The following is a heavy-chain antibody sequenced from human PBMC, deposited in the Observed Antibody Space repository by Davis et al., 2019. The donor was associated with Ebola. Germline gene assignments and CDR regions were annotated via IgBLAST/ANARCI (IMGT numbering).Heavy chain of an antibody. CDR3: ARLSLRGNVHIDY. V-gene: IGHV5-10-1*01. CDR1: GYSSTSYW. CDR2: IDPSDSYT. Sequence: WDSPKISRTRSGYSSTSYWISWVRQMPVKGLEWMGRIDPSDSYTNYSPSFQGHVTISADKSISTAYLQWSSLKTSDTAMYYCARLSLRGNVHIDYWGQGTLVTVSS. D-gene: IGHD1-1*01. J-gene: IGHJ4*02.